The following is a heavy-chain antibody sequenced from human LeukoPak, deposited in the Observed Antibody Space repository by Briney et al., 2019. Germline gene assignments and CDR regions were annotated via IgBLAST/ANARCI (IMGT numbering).Heavy chain of an antibody. CDR2: INTNTGNP. J-gene: IGHJ4*02. Sequence: ASVKVSCKASGYTFTSYAMNWVRQAPGQGLEWMGGINTNTGNPTYAQGFTGRFVFSLDTSVGTAYMQISSLKAEDTAVYYCARDIAVVEGATTGFDYWGQGTLVTVSS. CDR1: GYTFTSYA. D-gene: IGHD2-15*01. V-gene: IGHV7-4-1*02. CDR3: ARDIAVVEGATTGFDY.